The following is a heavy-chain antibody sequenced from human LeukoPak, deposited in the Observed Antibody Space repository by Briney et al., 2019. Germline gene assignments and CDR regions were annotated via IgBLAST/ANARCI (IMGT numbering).Heavy chain of an antibody. Sequence: SETLSLTRTVSGGSISSYYWSWIRQPAGKGLELIGRIYTSGSTNYNPSLKSRVTMSVDTSKNQFSLKLSSVTAADTAVYYCARGAIFGVVIKRMGDYFDYWGQGTLVTVSS. CDR1: GGSISSYY. J-gene: IGHJ4*02. D-gene: IGHD3-3*01. V-gene: IGHV4-4*07. CDR2: IYTSGST. CDR3: ARGAIFGVVIKRMGDYFDY.